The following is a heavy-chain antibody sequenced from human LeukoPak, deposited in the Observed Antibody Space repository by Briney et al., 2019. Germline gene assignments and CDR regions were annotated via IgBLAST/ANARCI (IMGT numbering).Heavy chain of an antibody. V-gene: IGHV4-59*01. CDR2: IYYRGST. D-gene: IGHD3-10*01. CDR3: ARDLGSASHQGGWFDP. CDR1: GGSISSYY. J-gene: IGHJ5*02. Sequence: SETLSLTSTVSGGSISSYYWSWIRQPPGKGLEGIGYIYYRGSTNYNPSLKSRVTISVDTSKNQFSLKLSSVTAADTAVYYCARDLGSASHQGGWFDPWGQGTLVTVSS.